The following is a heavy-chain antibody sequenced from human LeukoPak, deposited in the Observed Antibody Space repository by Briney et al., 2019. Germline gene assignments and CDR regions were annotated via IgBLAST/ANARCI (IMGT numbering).Heavy chain of an antibody. CDR2: IKSKTDGGTT. V-gene: IGHV3-15*01. Sequence: GGSLRLSCAASGFTFSNAWMSWVRQAPGKGLEWVGRIKSKTDGGTTDYAAPVKGRFTISRDDSKNTLYLQMNSLKTEDTAVYYCTTDVAAAGTEDYYDRGWGQGTLVTVSS. CDR1: GFTFSNAW. CDR3: TTDVAAAGTEDYYDRG. J-gene: IGHJ4*02. D-gene: IGHD6-13*01.